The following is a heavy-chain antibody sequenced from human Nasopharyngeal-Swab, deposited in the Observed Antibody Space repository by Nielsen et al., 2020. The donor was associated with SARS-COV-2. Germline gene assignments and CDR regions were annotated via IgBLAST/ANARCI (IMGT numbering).Heavy chain of an antibody. Sequence: PGKGLEWIGKINHSGSTNYNPSLKCRVTISVDTSKNKFSLKLSSVTAADTAVYYCARGHCSSTSCYPRPFDYWGQGTLVTVSS. J-gene: IGHJ4*02. CDR2: INHSGST. V-gene: IGHV4-34*01. D-gene: IGHD2-2*01. CDR3: ARGHCSSTSCYPRPFDY.